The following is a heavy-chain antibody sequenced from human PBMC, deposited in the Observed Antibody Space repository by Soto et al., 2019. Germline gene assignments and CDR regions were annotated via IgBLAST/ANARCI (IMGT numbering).Heavy chain of an antibody. D-gene: IGHD3-10*01. CDR1: GGTFSSYT. CDR2: IIPILGIA. CDR3: ARDPPGMRIQYFQH. J-gene: IGHJ1*01. V-gene: IGHV1-69*08. Sequence: QVQLVQSGAEVKKPGSSVKVSCKASGGTFSSYTISWVRQAPGQGLEWMGRIIPILGIANYAQKFQGRVTIPADKSTSTAYMELSSLRSEGTAVYYCARDPPGMRIQYFQHWGQGTLVTVSS.